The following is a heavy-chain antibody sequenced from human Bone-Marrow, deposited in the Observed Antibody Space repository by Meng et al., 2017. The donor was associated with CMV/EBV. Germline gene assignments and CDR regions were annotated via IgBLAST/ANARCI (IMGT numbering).Heavy chain of an antibody. Sequence: ETLSLTCAASGFTFSSYWMHWVRQAPGKGLVWVSRINSDGSSTSYADSVKGRFTISRDNAKNTLYLQMNSLRAEDTAVYYCASENSITIFGVVTNYSMDVWGQGTTVTVSS. J-gene: IGHJ6*02. D-gene: IGHD3-3*01. V-gene: IGHV3-74*01. CDR2: INSDGSST. CDR3: ASENSITIFGVVTNYSMDV. CDR1: GFTFSSYW.